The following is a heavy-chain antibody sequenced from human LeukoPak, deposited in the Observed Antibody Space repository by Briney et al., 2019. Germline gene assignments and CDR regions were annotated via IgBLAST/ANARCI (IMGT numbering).Heavy chain of an antibody. D-gene: IGHD5-24*01. CDR3: ARHESRDGYNGGLDDAFDI. CDR1: GGSISSYY. V-gene: IGHV4-59*08. J-gene: IGHJ3*02. CDR2: IYYSGST. Sequence: SETLSLTCTVSGGSISSYYWSWIRQPPGKGLEWIGYIYYSGSTNYNPSLKSRVTISVDTSKNQFSLKLSSVTAADTAVYYCARHESRDGYNGGLDDAFDIWGQGTMVTVSS.